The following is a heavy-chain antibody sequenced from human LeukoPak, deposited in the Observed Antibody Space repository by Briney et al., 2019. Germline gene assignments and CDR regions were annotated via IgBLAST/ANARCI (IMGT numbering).Heavy chain of an antibody. CDR3: ARNPYGDYNFDY. CDR2: ISCDGSNK. Sequence: PGGSLRLSCAASGITFSSHAMHWVRQAPGKGLEWVAVISCDGSNKYYADSVKGRFTISRDNSKNTLYLQMNSLRAEDTAVYYCARNPYGDYNFDYWGQGTLVTVS. D-gene: IGHD4-17*01. CDR1: GITFSSHA. J-gene: IGHJ4*02. V-gene: IGHV3-30-3*01.